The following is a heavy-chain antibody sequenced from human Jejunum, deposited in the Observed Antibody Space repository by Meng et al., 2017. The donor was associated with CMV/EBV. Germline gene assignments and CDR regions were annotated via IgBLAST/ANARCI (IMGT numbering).Heavy chain of an antibody. D-gene: IGHD1-26*01. J-gene: IGHJ6*02. CDR1: SVSSGRYF. Sequence: SVSSGRYFWSWIRQPPGRGLEWIGYVEYTGSTNYNPSLKSRVIISVDTSKNQFSLKLRSVSAADTAVYYCARGEKRSQYYYGLDVWGQGTTVTVSS. CDR2: VEYTGST. V-gene: IGHV4-61*01. CDR3: ARGEKRSQYYYGLDV.